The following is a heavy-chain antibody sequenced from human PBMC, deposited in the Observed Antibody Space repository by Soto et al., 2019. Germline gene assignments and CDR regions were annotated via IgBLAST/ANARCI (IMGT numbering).Heavy chain of an antibody. CDR3: ARGRPRYCSSTSCLYYYYGMDV. Sequence: SETLSLTCAVYGGSFSGYYWSWTRQPPGKGLEWIGEINHSGSTNYNPSLKSRVTISVDTSKNQFSLKLSSVTAADTAVYYCARGRPRYCSSTSCLYYYYGMDVWGQGTTVTVSS. CDR2: INHSGST. D-gene: IGHD2-2*01. J-gene: IGHJ6*02. V-gene: IGHV4-34*01. CDR1: GGSFSGYY.